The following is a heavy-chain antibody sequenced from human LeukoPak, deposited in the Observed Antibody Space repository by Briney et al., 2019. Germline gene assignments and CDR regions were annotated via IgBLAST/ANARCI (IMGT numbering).Heavy chain of an antibody. CDR1: GYTFTGYY. J-gene: IGHJ5*02. Sequence: ASVKVSCKASGYTFTGYYMHWVRQAPGQGLEWMGWINTNTGNPTYAQGFTGRFVFSLDTSVSTAYLQISSLKAEDTAVYYCASGGYCSGGSCYSDNWFDPWGQGTLVTVSS. CDR2: INTNTGNP. D-gene: IGHD2-15*01. CDR3: ASGGYCSGGSCYSDNWFDP. V-gene: IGHV7-4-1*02.